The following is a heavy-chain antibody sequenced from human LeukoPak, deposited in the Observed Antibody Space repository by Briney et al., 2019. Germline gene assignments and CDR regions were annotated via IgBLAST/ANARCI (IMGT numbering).Heavy chain of an antibody. CDR2: ISSSSSTI. CDR3: ANLCSVVAATCRDY. J-gene: IGHJ4*02. D-gene: IGHD2-15*01. CDR1: GFTFSSYS. Sequence: TGGSLRLSCAASGFTFSSYSMNWVRQAPGKGLEWVSYISSSSSTIYYADSVKGRFTISRDNAKNTLYLQMNSLRAEDTAVYYCANLCSVVAATCRDYWGQGTLVTVSS. V-gene: IGHV3-48*04.